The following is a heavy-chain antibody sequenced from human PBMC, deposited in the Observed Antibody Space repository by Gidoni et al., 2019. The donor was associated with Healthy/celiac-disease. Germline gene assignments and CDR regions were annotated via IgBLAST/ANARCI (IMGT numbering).Heavy chain of an antibody. Sequence: QVQLVESGGGVVQPGRSLGLSCAASGFTFSSYCMHWVRQAPGKGLAWVAVISYDGSNKYYADSVKGRFTISRDNSKNTLYLQMNSLRAEDTAVYYCAKDRWAHDYYYGMDVWGQGTTVTVSS. CDR1: GFTFSSYC. CDR3: AKDRWAHDYYYGMDV. CDR2: ISYDGSNK. V-gene: IGHV3-30*18. J-gene: IGHJ6*02. D-gene: IGHD3-16*01.